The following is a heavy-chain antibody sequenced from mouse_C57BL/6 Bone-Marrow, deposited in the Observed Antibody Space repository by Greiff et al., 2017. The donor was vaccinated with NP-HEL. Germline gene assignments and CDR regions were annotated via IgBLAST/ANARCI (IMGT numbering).Heavy chain of an antibody. V-gene: IGHV14-3*01. CDR1: GFNIKNTY. Sequence: VHVKQSVAELVRPGASVKLSCTASGFNIKNTYMHWVKQRPEQGLEWIGRIDPANGNTKYAPKFQGKATITADTSSNTAYLQLSSLTSEDTAIYYCAKDHYYGSSYANYWGQGTTLTVSS. J-gene: IGHJ2*01. CDR2: IDPANGNT. D-gene: IGHD1-1*01. CDR3: AKDHYYGSSYANY.